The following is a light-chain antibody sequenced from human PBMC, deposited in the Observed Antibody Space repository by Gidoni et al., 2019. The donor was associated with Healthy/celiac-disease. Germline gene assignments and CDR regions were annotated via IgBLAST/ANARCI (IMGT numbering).Light chain of an antibody. V-gene: IGKV4-1*01. J-gene: IGKJ1*01. Sequence: DIVMTQSPDSLAVSLGERATINCKSSQSVLYSSNNKNYLAWYQQKPGQPPKLLIYWASTRESGVPDRISGSGSGKDFTLTISSLQAEDVAVYYCQQYYSTRTFGQGTKVEIK. CDR1: QSVLYSSNNKNY. CDR3: QQYYSTRT. CDR2: WAS.